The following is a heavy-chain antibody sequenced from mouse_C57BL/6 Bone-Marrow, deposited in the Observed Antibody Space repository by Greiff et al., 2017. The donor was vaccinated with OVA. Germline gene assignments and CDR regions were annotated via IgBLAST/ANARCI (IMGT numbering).Heavy chain of an antibody. CDR2: INPNNGGT. CDR3: ALYYAPWYCDV. V-gene: IGHV1-26*01. CDR1: GYTFTDYY. D-gene: IGHD1-1*01. Sequence: EVQLQQSGPELVKPGASVKISCKASGYTFTDYYMNWVKQSHGKSLEWIGDINPNNGGTSYNQKFKGKATLTVDKSSSTAYMELRSLTSEDSAVYYCALYYAPWYCDVWGTGTTVTVSS. J-gene: IGHJ1*03.